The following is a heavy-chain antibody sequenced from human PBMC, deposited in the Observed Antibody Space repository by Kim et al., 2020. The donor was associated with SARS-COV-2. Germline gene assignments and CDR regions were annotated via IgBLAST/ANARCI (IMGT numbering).Heavy chain of an antibody. V-gene: IGHV1-46*01. Sequence: ASVKVSCKASGYTFTSYYMHWVRQAPGQGLEWMGIINPSGGSTSYAQKFQGRVTMTRDTSTSTVYMELSSLRSEDTAVYYCARDSGDKITIFGVVIKRYGMDVWGQGTTVTVSS. CDR3: ARDSGDKITIFGVVIKRYGMDV. J-gene: IGHJ6*02. CDR1: GYTFTSYY. D-gene: IGHD3-3*01. CDR2: INPSGGST.